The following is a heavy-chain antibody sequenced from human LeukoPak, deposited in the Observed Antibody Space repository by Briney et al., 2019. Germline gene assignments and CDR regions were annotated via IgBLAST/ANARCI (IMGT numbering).Heavy chain of an antibody. V-gene: IGHV1-2*02. Sequence: ASVKVSCKASGYTFTGYYMHWVRQAPGQGLEWMGWINPNSGGTNFAQKFQGRVTMTRDTSISSAYMELSRLRSDDTAVYYCAREKRVAGSRGGFDPWGQGTLVTVSS. J-gene: IGHJ5*02. CDR2: INPNSGGT. CDR3: AREKRVAGSRGGFDP. CDR1: GYTFTGYY. D-gene: IGHD6-19*01.